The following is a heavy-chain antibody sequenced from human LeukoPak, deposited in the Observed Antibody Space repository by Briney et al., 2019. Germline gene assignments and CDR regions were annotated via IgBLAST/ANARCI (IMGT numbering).Heavy chain of an antibody. CDR3: ARGGKQWLSPYYYYGMDV. CDR2: INHSGST. J-gene: IGHJ6*04. V-gene: IGHV4-34*01. D-gene: IGHD6-19*01. Sequence: SETLSLTCTVYGGSFSGHYWSWIRQPPGKGLERIGEINHSGSTNYNPSLKSRVTISVDTSKNQFSLKLSSVTAADTAVYYCARGGKQWLSPYYYYGMDVWGKGTTVTVSS. CDR1: GGSFSGHY.